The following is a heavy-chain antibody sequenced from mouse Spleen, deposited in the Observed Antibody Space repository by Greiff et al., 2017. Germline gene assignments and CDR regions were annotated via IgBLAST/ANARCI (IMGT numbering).Heavy chain of an antibody. Sequence: EVQLQQSGPEPVKPGASVKISCKASGYTFTDYYMNWVKQSHGKSLEWIGDINPNNGGTSYNQKFKGKATLTVDKSSSTAYMELRSLTSEDSAVYYCARRSGYVKGYYAMDYWGQGTSVTVSS. CDR2: INPNNGGT. V-gene: IGHV1-26*01. J-gene: IGHJ4*01. CDR1: GYTFTDYY. CDR3: ARRSGYVKGYYAMDY. D-gene: IGHD3-1*01.